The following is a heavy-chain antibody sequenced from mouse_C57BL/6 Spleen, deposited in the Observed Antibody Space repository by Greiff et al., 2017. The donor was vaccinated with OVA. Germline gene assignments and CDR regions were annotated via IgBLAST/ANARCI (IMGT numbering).Heavy chain of an antibody. CDR3: ATTGGAMDY. V-gene: IGHV1-82*01. CDR1: GSAFGSSW. CDR2: IYPGDGDT. D-gene: IGHD4-1*02. J-gene: IGHJ4*01. Sequence: VQLQQSGPELVKPGASVRISCKASGSAFGSSWMNGVKQGPGKGLEWIGRIYPGDGDTNYNGKLKGKATLTADKSSSTAYMQLSSLTSEDSAVYFCATTGGAMDYWGQGTSVTVSS.